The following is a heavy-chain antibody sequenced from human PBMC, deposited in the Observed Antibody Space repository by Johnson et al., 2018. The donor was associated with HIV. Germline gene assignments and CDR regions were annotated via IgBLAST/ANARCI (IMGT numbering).Heavy chain of an antibody. D-gene: IGHD6-19*01. CDR3: ARDRGWCVAFDI. CDR2: INWNGGST. Sequence: EVQLVESGGGLVQPGGSLRLSCVASGFTFDDYGMSWVRQAPGKGLEWVSGINWNGGSTGYADSVKGRFPISRDNAKNSLYLQMNSLGAEDTALYYWARDRGWCVAFDIWGQGTMVTVSS. J-gene: IGHJ3*02. V-gene: IGHV3-20*04. CDR1: GFTFDDYG.